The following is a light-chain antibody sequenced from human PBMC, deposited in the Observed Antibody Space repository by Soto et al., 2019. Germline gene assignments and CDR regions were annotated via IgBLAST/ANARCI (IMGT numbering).Light chain of an antibody. CDR2: EVS. CDR1: SSDVGGYNY. J-gene: IGLJ1*01. V-gene: IGLV2-14*01. CDR3: SSYTSSSAPYV. Sequence: QSALTQPASVSGSPGQSITISCTGTSSDVGGYNYVSWYQQHPGKAPKLMIYEVSNRPSGVSNRFSGSKSGNTAALTISGRLAEDEDDYYCSSYTSSSAPYVFGTGTKVTVL.